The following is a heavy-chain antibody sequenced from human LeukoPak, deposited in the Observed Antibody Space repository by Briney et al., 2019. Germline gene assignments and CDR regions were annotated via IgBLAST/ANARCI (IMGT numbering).Heavy chain of an antibody. CDR1: GYSFTTHW. J-gene: IGHJ4*02. V-gene: IGHV5-51*01. Sequence: GESLKISCKTSGYSFTTHWIGWVRLMPGKGLEWMGVIYPGDSDTSYSPSFQGQVTISADKSISTAYLQWSSLKASDTGVYYCARRHGSGWYALDYWGQGTLVTVSS. CDR3: ARRHGSGWYALDY. D-gene: IGHD6-19*01. CDR2: IYPGDSDT.